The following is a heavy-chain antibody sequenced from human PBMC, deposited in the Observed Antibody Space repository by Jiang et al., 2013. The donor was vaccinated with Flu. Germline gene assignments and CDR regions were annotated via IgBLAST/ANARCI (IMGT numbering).Heavy chain of an antibody. CDR1: GASISYNNW. Sequence: GSGLVKPSGTLSLTCVVSGASISYNNWWGWVRQAPGKGLEWIGEIFHSGSTNYNPSLESRFTISVDTSKNQFSLKLSSVTAADTAVYYCSSGATDYYYYMDVWGKGTTVTVSS. J-gene: IGHJ6*03. CDR3: SSGATDYYYYMDV. V-gene: IGHV4-4*02. CDR2: IFHSGST. D-gene: IGHD1-26*01.